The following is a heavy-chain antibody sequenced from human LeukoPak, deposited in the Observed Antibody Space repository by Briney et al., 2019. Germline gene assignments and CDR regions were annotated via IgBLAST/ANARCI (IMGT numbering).Heavy chain of an antibody. V-gene: IGHV3-23*01. Sequence: PGGSLRLSCAASGFTVSSNYMNWVRQAPGKGLEWVAGLSGSGGGTNYADSVQGRFTISRDNPKNTLYLQMNSLRAEDTAVYFCAKRGVVIRVFLVGFHKEAYYFDSWGQGALVTVSS. CDR1: GFTVSSNY. CDR2: LSGSGGGT. J-gene: IGHJ4*02. CDR3: AKRGVVIRVFLVGFHKEAYYFDS. D-gene: IGHD3-10*01.